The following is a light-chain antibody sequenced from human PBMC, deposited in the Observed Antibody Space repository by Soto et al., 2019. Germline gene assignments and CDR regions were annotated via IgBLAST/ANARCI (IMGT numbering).Light chain of an antibody. CDR3: QQYGSLPYT. J-gene: IGKJ2*01. Sequence: ENVLTQSPDTLSLSPGERVTLSCRASQTVNSAYFAWHQQKPGQAPRLLIYRTSSRATGIPVRFSGSGSGTDFTLTISRLEPEDFAVYYCQQYGSLPYTFGQGTKLEIK. CDR2: RTS. CDR1: QTVNSAY. V-gene: IGKV3-20*01.